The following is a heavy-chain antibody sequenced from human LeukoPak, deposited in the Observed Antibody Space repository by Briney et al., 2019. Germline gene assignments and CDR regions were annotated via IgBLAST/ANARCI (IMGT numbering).Heavy chain of an antibody. CDR3: ARGSRGGSGYAFDI. D-gene: IGHD3-22*01. CDR2: VYSGGST. V-gene: IGHV3-53*04. CDR1: GFTVSSNY. Sequence: PPGGSLRLSCAASGFTVSSNYVSWVRQAPGKGLEWVSVVYSGGSTYYADSVKGRFTISRHNSKNTLYLQMNSLRAEDTAVYYCARGSRGGSGYAFDIWGQGTMVTVSS. J-gene: IGHJ3*02.